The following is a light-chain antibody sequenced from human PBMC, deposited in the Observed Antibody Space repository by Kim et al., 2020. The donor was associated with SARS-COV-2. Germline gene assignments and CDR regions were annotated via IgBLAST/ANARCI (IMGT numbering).Light chain of an antibody. CDR2: LNSDGSH. Sequence: ASVKLTCTLSSGHRSYAIAWHQQQPEKGPRYLMKLNSDGSHSKGDGIPDRFSGSSSGAERYLTISSLQSEDEADYYCQTWGTGIVVFGGGTKLTVL. CDR1: SGHRSYA. J-gene: IGLJ2*01. V-gene: IGLV4-69*01. CDR3: QTWGTGIVV.